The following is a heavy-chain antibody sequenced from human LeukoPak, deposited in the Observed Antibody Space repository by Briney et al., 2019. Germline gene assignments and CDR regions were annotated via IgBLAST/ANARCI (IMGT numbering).Heavy chain of an antibody. V-gene: IGHV4-4*07. CDR1: GGSISSYH. CDR2: IYTSGST. D-gene: IGHD2-2*01. CDR3: ARVSLYCSSTSCSIYFDY. Sequence: SETLSLTCTVSGGSISSYHWSWIRQPAGKGLEWIGRIYTSGSTNYNPSLKSRVTMSVDTSKNQFSLKLSSVTAADTAVYYCARVSLYCSSTSCSIYFDYWGQGTLVTVSS. J-gene: IGHJ4*02.